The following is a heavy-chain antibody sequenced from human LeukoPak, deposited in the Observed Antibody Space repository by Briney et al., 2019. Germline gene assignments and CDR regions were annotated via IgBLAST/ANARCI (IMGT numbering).Heavy chain of an antibody. D-gene: IGHD4-23*01. CDR3: AKRGDGGRSFDY. V-gene: IGHV3-23*01. CDR1: GFIFSSSA. Sequence: GGSLRLSCAVSGFIFSSSAMSWVRQAPGKGLEWVSAISGGGDDTSYADSARGRFTVSRDNSMNTLYLQMNSLRAEDTAVYYCAKRGDGGRSFDYWGQGTLVTVSS. CDR2: ISGGGDDT. J-gene: IGHJ4*02.